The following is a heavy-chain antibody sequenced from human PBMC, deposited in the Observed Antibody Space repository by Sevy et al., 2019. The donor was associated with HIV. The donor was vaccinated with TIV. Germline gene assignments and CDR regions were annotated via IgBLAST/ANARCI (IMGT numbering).Heavy chain of an antibody. CDR3: AKDDYGDYVGGDAFDI. J-gene: IGHJ3*02. CDR1: GFTFSSYA. CDR2: IRGSGGST. V-gene: IGHV3-23*01. Sequence: GGSLRLSCAASGFTFSSYAMSWVRQAPGKGLEWVSAIRGSGGSTYYADSVKGRFTISRDNSKNTLYLQMNSLRAEDTAVYYCAKDDYGDYVGGDAFDIWGQGTMVTVSS. D-gene: IGHD4-17*01.